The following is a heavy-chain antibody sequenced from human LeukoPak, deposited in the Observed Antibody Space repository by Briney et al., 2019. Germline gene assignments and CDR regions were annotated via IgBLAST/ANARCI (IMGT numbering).Heavy chain of an antibody. Sequence: GGSLRLSCTASGFTFSTYAMTWARQAPGKGLEWVSSISVGGGDTFTADSVKGRFTITRENSKNTLYLQMMGLRVEDTAIYYCAKLNLGEMAYFDSWGQGILVTVSS. CDR3: AKLNLGEMAYFDS. D-gene: IGHD2-21*01. CDR1: GFTFSTYA. V-gene: IGHV3-23*01. CDR2: ISVGGGDT. J-gene: IGHJ4*02.